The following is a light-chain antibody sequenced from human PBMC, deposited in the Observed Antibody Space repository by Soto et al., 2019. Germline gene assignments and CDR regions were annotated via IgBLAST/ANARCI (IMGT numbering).Light chain of an antibody. CDR1: ASNIGSKS. V-gene: IGLV1-44*01. CDR2: SSI. Sequence: QSVLTQPPSASGTPGQRVTISCSGSASNIGSKSVNWYQQFPGTAPKLLIYSSIYRPSGVPARMSASKSGTSASLAISGLQSEDEADYYCSSYTTSNTLVFGTGTKLTVL. J-gene: IGLJ1*01. CDR3: SSYTTSNTLV.